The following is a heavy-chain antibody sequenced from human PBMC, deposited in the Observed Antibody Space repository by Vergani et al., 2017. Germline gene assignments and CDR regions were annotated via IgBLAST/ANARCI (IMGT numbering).Heavy chain of an antibody. J-gene: IGHJ4*02. CDR3: VRDYRIYSGYDFEVGDY. Sequence: EVLLVESGGDLVQPGGSLRLSCEASGFNFQIYWMGWVRQTAEKGLEWVANIKQDGSEDYYVDSVKGRFTITRDNAKNSLYLQMNSLRAEDTAVYYCVRDYRIYSGYDFEVGDYWGQGTLVTVSS. D-gene: IGHD5-12*01. CDR2: IKQDGSED. CDR1: GFNFQIYW. V-gene: IGHV3-7*01.